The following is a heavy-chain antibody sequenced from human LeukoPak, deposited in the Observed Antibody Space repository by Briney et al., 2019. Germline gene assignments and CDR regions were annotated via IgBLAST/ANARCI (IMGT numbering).Heavy chain of an antibody. Sequence: PSETLSLTCTVSGGSISSYYWSWIRQPPGKGLEWIGYIYYSGSTNYNPSLKSRVTISVDTSKNQFSLKLSSVTAADTAVYYCAREHDYGDSNNRFDPWGQGTLVTVSS. J-gene: IGHJ5*02. D-gene: IGHD4-17*01. CDR3: AREHDYGDSNNRFDP. CDR2: IYYSGST. V-gene: IGHV4-59*01. CDR1: GGSISSYY.